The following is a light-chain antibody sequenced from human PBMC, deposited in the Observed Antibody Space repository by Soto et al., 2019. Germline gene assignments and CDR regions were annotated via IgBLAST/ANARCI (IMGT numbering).Light chain of an antibody. J-gene: IGKJ5*01. Sequence: EIVMTQSPATLSVSPGERATLSCRASQSVSSSYLAWYQQKPGQAPRLLIYGASSRATGIPDRFSGSGSGTDFTLTISRLEPEDFAVYYCQQYGSSSVFTFGPGTRLEI. CDR1: QSVSSSY. V-gene: IGKV3-20*01. CDR3: QQYGSSSVFT. CDR2: GAS.